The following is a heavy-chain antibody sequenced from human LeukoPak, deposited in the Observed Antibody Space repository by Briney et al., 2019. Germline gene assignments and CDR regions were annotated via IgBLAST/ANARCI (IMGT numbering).Heavy chain of an antibody. V-gene: IGHV3-7*01. CDR2: INPDGTKT. J-gene: IGHJ5*02. D-gene: IGHD3-3*01. Sequence: GGSLRLSCAASGFTFTRFWLTWVRQSPGKGLEWVANINPDGTKTTYVDSVEGRFAISRDNAKNSVFLLMTSLRAEDTAMYYCATAPASVDSPWGQGTLVAVSS. CDR1: GFTFTRFW. CDR3: ATAPASVDSP.